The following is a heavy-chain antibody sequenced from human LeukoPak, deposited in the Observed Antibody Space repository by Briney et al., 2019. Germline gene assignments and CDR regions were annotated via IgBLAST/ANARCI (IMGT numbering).Heavy chain of an antibody. Sequence: PGGSLRLSCAASGFTFSSYSMNWVRQAPGKGLEWVANIKQDGSEKYYVDSVKGRFTISRDNAKNSLYLQMNSLRAEDTAVYYCARVYYYDSSGYAIDYWGQGTLVTVSS. CDR1: GFTFSSYS. CDR3: ARVYYYDSSGYAIDY. J-gene: IGHJ4*02. V-gene: IGHV3-7*01. D-gene: IGHD3-22*01. CDR2: IKQDGSEK.